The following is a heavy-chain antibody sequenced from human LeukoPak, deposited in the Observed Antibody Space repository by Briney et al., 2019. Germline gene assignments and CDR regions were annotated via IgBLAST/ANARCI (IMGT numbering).Heavy chain of an antibody. CDR2: IYHSGST. CDR1: GGSISSSNW. V-gene: IGHV4-4*02. J-gene: IGHJ3*02. Sequence: PSETLSLTCAVSGGSISSSNWWSWVRQPPGKGLEWIGEIYHSGSTNYNPSLKSRVTISVDKSKNQFSLKLSSVTAADTAVYYCAREGIVGATWYAFDIWGQGTMVTVSS. CDR3: AREGIVGATWYAFDI. D-gene: IGHD1-26*01.